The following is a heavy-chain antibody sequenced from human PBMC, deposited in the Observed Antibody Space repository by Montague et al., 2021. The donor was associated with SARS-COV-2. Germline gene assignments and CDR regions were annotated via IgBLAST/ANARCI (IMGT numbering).Heavy chain of an antibody. V-gene: IGHV4-59*01. D-gene: IGHD3-3*01. CDR2: IYYSGST. Sequence: SETLSLTCTVSGGSISSYYWSWIRQPPGKGLEWIGYIYYSGSTNYNPSLESRVTISVDTSKNQFSLKLSSVTAADTAVYYCARALVPEEWLFGGDYYYYMDVWGKGTTVTVSS. CDR3: ARALVPEEWLFGGDYYYYMDV. CDR1: GGSISSYY. J-gene: IGHJ6*03.